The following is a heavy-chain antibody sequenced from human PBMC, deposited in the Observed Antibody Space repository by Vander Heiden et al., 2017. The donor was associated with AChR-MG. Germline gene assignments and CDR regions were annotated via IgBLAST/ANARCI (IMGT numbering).Heavy chain of an antibody. CDR1: GFTFTNYH. D-gene: IGHD1-26*01. J-gene: IGHJ4*02. CDR2: INPSLDST. CDR3: ARELTGSFYFDF. V-gene: IGHV1-46*03. Sequence: QVQLVQSGAEVKKPGASLKVSCKTSGFTFTNYHMHWVRQAPGQGLEWVGTINPSLDSTHYAQKFQGRVRMTRDTSTKTVYMDMTSLRPEDTAVYFCARELTGSFYFDFWGQGSLVTGSS.